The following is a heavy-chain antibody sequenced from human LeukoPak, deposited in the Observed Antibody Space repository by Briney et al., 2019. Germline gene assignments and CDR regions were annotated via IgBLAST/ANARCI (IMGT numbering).Heavy chain of an antibody. CDR1: GGSISSYY. D-gene: IGHD6-13*01. V-gene: IGHV4-59*01. CDR2: IYYSGST. CDR3: ARGGSSSWYEMTD. Sequence: SETLSLTCTVSGGSISSYYWSWIRQPPGKGPEWIGYIYYSGSTNYNPSLKSRVTISVDTSKNQFSLKLSSVTAADTAVYYCARGGSSSWYEMTDWGQGTLVTVSS. J-gene: IGHJ4*02.